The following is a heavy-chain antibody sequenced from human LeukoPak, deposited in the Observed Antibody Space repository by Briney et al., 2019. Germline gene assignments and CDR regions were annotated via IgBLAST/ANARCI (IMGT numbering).Heavy chain of an antibody. J-gene: IGHJ3*02. CDR3: ARRSVAVAGTSNDAFDI. D-gene: IGHD6-19*01. Sequence: SETLSLTCTVSGGSISSSSYYWGWTRQPPGKGLEWIGSIYYSGSTYYNPSLKSRVTISVDTSKNQFSLKLSSVTAADTAVYYCARRSVAVAGTSNDAFDIWGQGTMVTVSS. V-gene: IGHV4-39*01. CDR2: IYYSGST. CDR1: GGSISSSSYY.